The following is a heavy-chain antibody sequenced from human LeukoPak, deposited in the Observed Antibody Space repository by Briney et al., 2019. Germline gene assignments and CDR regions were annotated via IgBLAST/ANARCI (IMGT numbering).Heavy chain of an antibody. CDR3: ARDYFDSSDYPQTYYYYYMAV. CDR1: GFTFSRYS. J-gene: IGHJ6*03. V-gene: IGHV3-21*01. D-gene: IGHD3-22*01. Sequence: GGSLRLSCAASGFTFSRYSMNWVRQAPGKGLEWVASISSTSTVIYSPDPPKGRFTTSKETAKNSLFLQMTSLRAEDTAIYYCARDYFDSSDYPQTYYYYYMAVWGKRTTVTVP. CDR2: ISSTSTVI.